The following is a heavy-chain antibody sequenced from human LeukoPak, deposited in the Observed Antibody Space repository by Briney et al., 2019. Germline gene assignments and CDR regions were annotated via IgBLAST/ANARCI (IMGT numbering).Heavy chain of an antibody. J-gene: IGHJ3*02. D-gene: IGHD1-26*01. CDR2: INPSGGST. Sequence: ASVKVSCKASGGTFSSYAISWVRQAPGQGLEWMGIINPSGGSTSYAQKFQGRVTMTRDTSTSTVYMELSSLRSEDTAVYYCARDESYRGAFDIWGQGTMVTVSS. V-gene: IGHV1-46*01. CDR3: ARDESYRGAFDI. CDR1: GGTFSSYA.